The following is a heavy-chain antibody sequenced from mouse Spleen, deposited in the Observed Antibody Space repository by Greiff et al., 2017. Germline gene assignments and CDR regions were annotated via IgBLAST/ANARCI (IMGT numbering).Heavy chain of an antibody. CDR3: AAGDSFAY. CDR1: GYTFTSYW. D-gene: IGHD2-13*01. V-gene: IGHV1-59*01. CDR2: IDPSDSYT. Sequence: QVQLQQPGAELVRPGTSVKLSCKASGYTFTSYWMHWVKQRPGQGPEWIGVIDPSDSYTNYNQKFKGKATLTVDTSSSTAYMQLSSLTSEDSAVYYCAAGDSFAYWGQGTLVTVSA. J-gene: IGHJ3*01.